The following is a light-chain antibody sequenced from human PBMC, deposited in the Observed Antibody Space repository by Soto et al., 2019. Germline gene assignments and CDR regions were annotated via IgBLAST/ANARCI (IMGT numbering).Light chain of an antibody. CDR1: QTVRSSS. CDR3: QQSYSNPLT. J-gene: IGKJ4*01. V-gene: IGKV3-20*01. CDR2: GAS. Sequence: ESATLSCSASQTVRSSSLAWYQQKPGQAPRLLIFGASTRAAGFPDRFSGSGSGTDFTLTISSLQPEDFATYFCQQSYSNPLTFGGGTKVAIK.